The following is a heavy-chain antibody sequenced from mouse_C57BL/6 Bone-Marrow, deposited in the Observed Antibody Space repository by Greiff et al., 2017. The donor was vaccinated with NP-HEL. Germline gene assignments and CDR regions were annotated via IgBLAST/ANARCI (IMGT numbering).Heavy chain of an antibody. J-gene: IGHJ2*01. D-gene: IGHD3-2*02. Sequence: EVQGVESGGDLVKPGGSLKLSCAASGFTFSSYGMSWVRQTPDKRLEWVATISSGGSYTYYPDSVKGRFTISRDNAKNTLYLQMSSLKSEDTAMYYCARLGIFQGYWGQGTTLTVSS. CDR3: ARLGIFQGY. CDR1: GFTFSSYG. V-gene: IGHV5-6*01. CDR2: ISSGGSYT.